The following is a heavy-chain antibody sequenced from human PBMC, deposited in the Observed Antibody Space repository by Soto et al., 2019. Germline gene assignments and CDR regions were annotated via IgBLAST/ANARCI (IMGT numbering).Heavy chain of an antibody. CDR2: ISGSGGGSGGST. J-gene: IGHJ6*02. V-gene: IGHV3-23*01. D-gene: IGHD3-10*01. CDR3: AKIGGGTPQYYGMDV. CDR1: GFTFSSYA. Sequence: GGSLRLSCAASGFTFSSYAMSWVRQAPGKGLEWVSTISGSGGGSGGSTYYADSVKGRSTISRDNSKNTLYLQMNSLRAEDTGVYYCAKIGGGTPQYYGMDVWGQGTTVTVSS.